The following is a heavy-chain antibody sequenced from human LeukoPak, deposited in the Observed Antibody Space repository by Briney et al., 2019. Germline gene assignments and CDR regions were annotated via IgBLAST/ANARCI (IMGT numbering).Heavy chain of an antibody. CDR3: ARLEWYDIVVVPAAIETPYNWFAP. D-gene: IGHD2-2*01. Sequence: SETLPLTCTVSGGSISSYYWSWIRQPPGKGLEWIGYIYCSGSTNYNPSLKSRVTISVDTSKNQFSLKLSSVTAADTAVYYCARLEWYDIVVVPAAIETPYNWFAPWRQGTLVTVSS. CDR2: IYCSGST. V-gene: IGHV4-59*08. CDR1: GGSISSYY. J-gene: IGHJ5*02.